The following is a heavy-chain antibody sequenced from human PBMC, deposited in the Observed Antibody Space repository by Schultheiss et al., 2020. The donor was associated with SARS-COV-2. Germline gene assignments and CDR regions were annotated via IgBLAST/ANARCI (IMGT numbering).Heavy chain of an antibody. Sequence: SETLSLTCAVSGGSISSSNWWSWVRQPPGKGLEWIGEIYHSGSTNYNPSLKSRVTISVDKSKNQFSLKLSSVTAADTAVYYCARDRAPAGGYSGYDKGTLDYWGQGTLVTVSS. CDR1: GGSISSSNW. D-gene: IGHD5-12*01. J-gene: IGHJ4*02. V-gene: IGHV4-4*02. CDR3: ARDRAPAGGYSGYDKGTLDY. CDR2: IYHSGST.